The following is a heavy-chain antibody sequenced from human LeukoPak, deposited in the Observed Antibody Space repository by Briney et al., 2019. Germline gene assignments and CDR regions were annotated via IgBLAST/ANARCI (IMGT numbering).Heavy chain of an antibody. CDR1: GFTFSSYA. J-gene: IGHJ4*02. CDR2: ISGSGGST. D-gene: IGHD3-3*01. CDR3: ASHGVYDFWSGRLEYFDY. Sequence: GGSLRLSCAASGFTFSSYAMSWVRQAPGKGLEWVSAISGSGGSTYYADSVKGRFTISRDNSKNTLYLQMNSLRAEDTAVYYCASHGVYDFWSGRLEYFDYWGQGTLVTVSS. V-gene: IGHV3-23*01.